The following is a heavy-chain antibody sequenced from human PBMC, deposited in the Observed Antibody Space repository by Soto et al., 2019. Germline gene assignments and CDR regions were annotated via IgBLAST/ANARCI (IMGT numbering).Heavy chain of an antibody. CDR2: IYYSGST. CDR3: ARAMDGGGFGVVIYFDY. V-gene: IGHV4-31*03. J-gene: IGHJ4*02. D-gene: IGHD3-3*01. CDR1: GGSISSGGYY. Sequence: SETLSLTCTVSGGSISSGGYYWSWIRQHPGKGLEWIGYIYYSGSTYYNPSLKSRVTISVDTSKNQFSLKLSSVTAADTAVYYCARAMDGGGFGVVIYFDYWGQGTLVTVSS.